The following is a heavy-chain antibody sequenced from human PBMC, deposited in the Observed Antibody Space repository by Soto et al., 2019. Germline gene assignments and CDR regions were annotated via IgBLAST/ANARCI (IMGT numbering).Heavy chain of an antibody. CDR1: GGSISSGGYY. V-gene: IGHV4-31*03. CDR2: IYYSGST. D-gene: IGHD4-4*01. Sequence: QVQLRESGPGLVKPSQALCLTCTVSGGSISSGGYYWSWIRQHPGKGLEWIGYIYYSGSTYYNPSLKSRVTISVDTSKNQFSLKLSSVTAADTAVYYCARDLNSNYRSHYSMDVWGQGTTVTVSS. J-gene: IGHJ6*02. CDR3: ARDLNSNYRSHYSMDV.